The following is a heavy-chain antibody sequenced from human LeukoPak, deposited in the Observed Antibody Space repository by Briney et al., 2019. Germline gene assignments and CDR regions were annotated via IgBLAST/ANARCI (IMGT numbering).Heavy chain of an antibody. CDR1: GFTFNTYA. CDR3: AKGTLYSGSSHFDS. J-gene: IGHJ4*02. CDR2: ISGSGGIT. Sequence: GGSLRLSCAASGFTFNTYAMNWIRQAPGRGLEWVSAISGSGGITYYADSVKGRFTVSRDNSKNTLYLQMNSLRAEDTAVYYCAKGTLYSGSSHFDSWGQGTLVTVSS. V-gene: IGHV3-23*01. D-gene: IGHD1-26*01.